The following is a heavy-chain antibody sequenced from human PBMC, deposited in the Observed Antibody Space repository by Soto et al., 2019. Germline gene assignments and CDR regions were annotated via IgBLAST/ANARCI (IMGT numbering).Heavy chain of an antibody. V-gene: IGHV4-59*01. D-gene: IGHD2-15*01. CDR1: GASISTYY. CDR2: ISYSGST. J-gene: IGHJ5*02. Sequence: SETLSLTCTVSGASISTYYWSWIRQPPGKGLEWIGYISYSGSTNYNPSLKSRVTISFDASKNQISLQVRSATAADAAVYYCARDLKEYCSDGKCNWFDPWGQGTLVT. CDR3: ARDLKEYCSDGKCNWFDP.